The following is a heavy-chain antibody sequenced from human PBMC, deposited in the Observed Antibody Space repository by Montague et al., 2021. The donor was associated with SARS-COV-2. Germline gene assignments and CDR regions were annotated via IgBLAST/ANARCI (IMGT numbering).Heavy chain of an antibody. V-gene: IGHV4-31*03. J-gene: IGHJ2*01. CDR1: GSSIGSGGYY. Sequence: TLSLTCTVSGSSIGSGGYYWSWIRQHPGKGLEWIGYIDYSGXTXYXXXXKXRVTISVDTSKNQFSLKMSSVTAADTAVYYCARSPEPMIILIITSLNWYFDLWGRGTLVTVSS. CDR3: ARSPEPMIILIITSLNWYFDL. D-gene: IGHD3-22*01. CDR2: IDYSGXT.